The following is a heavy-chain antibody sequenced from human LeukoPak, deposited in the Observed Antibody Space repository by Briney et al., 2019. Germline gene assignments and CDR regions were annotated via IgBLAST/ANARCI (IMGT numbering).Heavy chain of an antibody. CDR3: AKGRSLDWFDP. V-gene: IGHV3-23*01. CDR2: ISGSGGST. J-gene: IGHJ5*02. Sequence: GRSLRLSCAASEFTFSSYAMHWVRQAPGKGLEWVSAISGSGGSTYYADSVKGRFTISRDNSKNTLYLQMNSLRAEDTAVYYCAKGRSLDWFDPWGQGTLVTVSS. CDR1: EFTFSSYA.